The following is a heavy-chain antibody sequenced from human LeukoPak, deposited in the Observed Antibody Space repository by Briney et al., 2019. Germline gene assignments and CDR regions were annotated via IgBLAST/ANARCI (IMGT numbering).Heavy chain of an antibody. J-gene: IGHJ3*02. V-gene: IGHV3-11*04. Sequence: TFSDXXXXXXRQXPGKXXXXXXXISSSGSTIYYADSVKGRFTISRDNAKNSLYLQVNSLRAEDTAVYYCARVPHRWYGPGAFDIWGQGTMVTVSS. CDR2: ISSSGSTI. CDR3: ARVPHRWYGPGAFDI. CDR1: TFSDXX. D-gene: IGHD3-10*01.